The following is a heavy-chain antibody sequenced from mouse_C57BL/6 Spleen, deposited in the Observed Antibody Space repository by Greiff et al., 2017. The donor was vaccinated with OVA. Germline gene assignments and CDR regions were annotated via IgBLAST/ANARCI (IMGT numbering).Heavy chain of an antibody. CDR2: IYPGDGDT. J-gene: IGHJ4*01. Sequence: VQLQQSGPELVKPGASVKISCKASGYAFSSSWMNWVKQRPGKGLEWIGRIYPGDGDTNYNGKFKGKATLTADKSSSTAYLQLSILTSEDSAGDCCAGGGEGGPMDYWGQGTSVTVSS. V-gene: IGHV1-82*01. CDR3: AGGGEGGPMDY. CDR1: GYAFSSSW.